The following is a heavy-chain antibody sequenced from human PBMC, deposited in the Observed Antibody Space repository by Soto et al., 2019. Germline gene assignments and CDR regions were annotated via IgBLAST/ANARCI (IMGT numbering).Heavy chain of an antibody. D-gene: IGHD2-2*01. CDR2: ISWNSGSI. CDR3: AKDISQRPPFIVVVPAATGGDAFDI. CDR1: GFTFDDYA. J-gene: IGHJ3*02. V-gene: IGHV3-9*01. Sequence: EVQLVESGGGLVQPGRSLRLSCAASGFTFDDYAMHWVRQAPGKGLEWVSGISWNSGSIGYADSVKGRFTISRDNAKNSLYLQMNSLRAEDTALYYCAKDISQRPPFIVVVPAATGGDAFDIWGQGTMVTVSS.